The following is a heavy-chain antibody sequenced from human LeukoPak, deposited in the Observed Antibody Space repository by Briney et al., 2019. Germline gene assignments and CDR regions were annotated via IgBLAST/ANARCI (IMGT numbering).Heavy chain of an antibody. D-gene: IGHD3-22*01. CDR1: GYTFTSYG. CDR3: ARTRDGDYYDSSGPTGYFDY. J-gene: IGHJ4*02. V-gene: IGHV1-18*01. Sequence: ASVKVSCTASGYTFTSYGISWVRQAPGQGLEWMGWISAYNGNTNYAQKLQGRVTMTTDTSTSTAYMELRSLRSDDTAVYYCARTRDGDYYDSSGPTGYFDYWGQGTLVTVSS. CDR2: ISAYNGNT.